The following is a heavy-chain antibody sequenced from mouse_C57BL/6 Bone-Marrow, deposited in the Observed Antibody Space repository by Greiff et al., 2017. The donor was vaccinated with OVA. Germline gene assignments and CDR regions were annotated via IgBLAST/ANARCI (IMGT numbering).Heavy chain of an antibody. CDR1: GYTFTSYW. J-gene: IGHJ1*03. D-gene: IGHD1-1*01. CDR3: AREDYGSSFGWYFDV. CDR2: IYPGSGST. V-gene: IGHV1-55*01. Sequence: QVQLQQSGAELVKPGASVKMSCKASGYTFTSYWITWVKQRPGPGLEWIGDIYPGSGSTNYNEKFKSKATLTVDTSSSTAYMQLSSLTSEDSAVYYCAREDYGSSFGWYFDVWGTGTTVTVSS.